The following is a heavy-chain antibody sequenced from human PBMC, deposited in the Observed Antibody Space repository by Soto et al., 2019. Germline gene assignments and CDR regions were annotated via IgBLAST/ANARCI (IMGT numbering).Heavy chain of an antibody. CDR3: ARVVAHAGFDH. V-gene: IGHV6-1*01. CDR1: GDSVSSNSNT. CDR2: TYYRSKWYN. Sequence: SQTLALQYAISGDSVSSNSNTWNWIRQSPSRGLEWLGRTYYRSKWYNDYAVSVKSRITINPDTSKNQFSLQLNSVTPEDTAVYYCARVVAHAGFDHWGQGTLVTVSS. D-gene: IGHD1-1*01. J-gene: IGHJ5*02.